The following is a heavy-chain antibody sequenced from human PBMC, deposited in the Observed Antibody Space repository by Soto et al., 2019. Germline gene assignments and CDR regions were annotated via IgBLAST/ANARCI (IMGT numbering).Heavy chain of an antibody. CDR2: IRGSGGST. CDR3: AKDRGRRQPLNNWFDP. CDR1: GFTFSSDA. Sequence: GGSLRLSCAASGFTFSSDAMSWVRQPPGRGREWVSAIRGSGGSTYYADSVKGRFTVSRDNSKNTLYLQMNSLRGEDTAVYYCAKDRGRRQPLNNWFDPWGQGTLVTVS. V-gene: IGHV3-23*01. D-gene: IGHD3-10*01. J-gene: IGHJ5*02.